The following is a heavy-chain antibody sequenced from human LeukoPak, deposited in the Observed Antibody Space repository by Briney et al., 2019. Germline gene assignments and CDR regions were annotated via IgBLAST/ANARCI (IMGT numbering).Heavy chain of an antibody. Sequence: GASVKVSCKAFGYTFTSNYMHWVRQAPGQGPEWMGVISPSGGSTTYAQKFQVRVTLTRDMSTSTDYLELSSLRSEDTAVYYCARDNSVRDEAWWFNPWGQGALVTVSS. V-gene: IGHV1-46*01. CDR2: ISPSGGST. D-gene: IGHD5-24*01. J-gene: IGHJ5*02. CDR1: GYTFTSNY. CDR3: ARDNSVRDEAWWFNP.